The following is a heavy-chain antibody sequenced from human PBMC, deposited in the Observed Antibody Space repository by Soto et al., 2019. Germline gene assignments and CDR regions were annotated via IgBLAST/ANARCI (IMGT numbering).Heavy chain of an antibody. CDR2: INHSGST. V-gene: IGHV4-34*01. CDR1: GGSFSGYY. Sequence: QVQLQQWGAGLLKPSETLSLTCAVYGGSFSGYYWSWIRQPPGKGLEWIGEINHSGSTNYNPSLKSRVTISVDTSKNQFSLKPSSVTAADTAVYYCASIGRGYSYGYTGVSNYWGQGTLVTVSS. D-gene: IGHD5-18*01. J-gene: IGHJ4*02. CDR3: ASIGRGYSYGYTGVSNY.